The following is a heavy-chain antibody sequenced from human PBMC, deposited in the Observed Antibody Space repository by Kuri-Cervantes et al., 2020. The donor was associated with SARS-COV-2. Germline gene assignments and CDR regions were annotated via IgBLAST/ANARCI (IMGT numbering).Heavy chain of an antibody. D-gene: IGHD2-15*01. Sequence: ASVKVSSKTSGYTITPYGTTWVRQAPGQGLEWMGWISHYSGNKDYAQRFQDRVILTRENSTSTTYMELKSLRCDDTDVYYCVRGDFNAGFCWGQGTQVTVSS. V-gene: IGHV1-18*01. J-gene: IGHJ4*02. CDR1: GYTITPYG. CDR3: VRGDFNAGFC. CDR2: ISHYSGNK.